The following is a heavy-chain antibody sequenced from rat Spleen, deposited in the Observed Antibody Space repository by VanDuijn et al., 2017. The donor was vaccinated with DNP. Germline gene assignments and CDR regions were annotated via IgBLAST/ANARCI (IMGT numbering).Heavy chain of an antibody. J-gene: IGHJ2*01. D-gene: IGHD1-11*01. Sequence: EVKLVESGGGLVQPGRSLKLSCAASGFNFNDYWMGWVRQAPGKGLEWIGEINKDSSTIIYTPSLKVKFTVSRDNAQNTLFLQTTTLGSEDTAIYFCTRGPNYGGDSDYFDYWGQGVMVTVSS. CDR1: GFNFNDYW. V-gene: IGHV4-2*01. CDR3: TRGPNYGGDSDYFDY. CDR2: INKDSSTI.